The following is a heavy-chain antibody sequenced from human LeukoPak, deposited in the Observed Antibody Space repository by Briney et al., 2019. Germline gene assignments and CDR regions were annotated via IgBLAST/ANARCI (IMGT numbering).Heavy chain of an antibody. CDR1: GFTFSSYA. CDR3: VKDAFYASGTYYNS. D-gene: IGHD3-10*01. CDR2: LSGSGGRT. J-gene: IGHJ5*02. V-gene: IGHV3-23*01. Sequence: GGSLRLSCAASGFTFSSYAMSWVRQAPGKGLEWVSALSGSGGRTYYADSVKGRFTVSRDNSKNTLSLQMNSLGAEDTAVYYCVKDAFYASGTYYNSWGQGTLVTVSS.